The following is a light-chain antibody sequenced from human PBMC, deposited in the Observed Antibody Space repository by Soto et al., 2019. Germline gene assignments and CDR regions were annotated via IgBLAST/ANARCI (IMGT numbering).Light chain of an antibody. CDR3: GTWDSSLSAGV. J-gene: IGLJ3*02. CDR1: SSNIGNNY. CDR2: DNN. Sequence: QSVLTQPPSVSAAPGQKVTISCSGSSSNIGNNYVSWYQQLPVTAHKLLIYDNNKRPSGIPDRFSGSKSGTSATLGITGLQTGEEADYYCGTWDSSLSAGVFGGGTKLTVL. V-gene: IGLV1-51*01.